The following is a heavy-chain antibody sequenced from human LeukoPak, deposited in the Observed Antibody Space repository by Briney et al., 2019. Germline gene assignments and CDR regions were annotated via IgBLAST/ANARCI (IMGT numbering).Heavy chain of an antibody. Sequence: GGSLRLSCAASGFTFSSYAMSRVRQAPGKGLEWVSAISGSGGSTYYADSVKGRFTISRDNSKNTLYLQMNSLRAEDTAVYYCAKEAYYYDSSGYRYPGDYWGQGTLVTVSS. D-gene: IGHD3-22*01. V-gene: IGHV3-23*01. CDR1: GFTFSSYA. J-gene: IGHJ4*02. CDR3: AKEAYYYDSSGYRYPGDY. CDR2: ISGSGGST.